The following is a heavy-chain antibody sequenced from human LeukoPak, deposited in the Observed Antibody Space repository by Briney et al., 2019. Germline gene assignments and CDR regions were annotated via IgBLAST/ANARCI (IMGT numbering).Heavy chain of an antibody. D-gene: IGHD6-6*01. V-gene: IGHV3-48*04. CDR2: ISRSGTRI. CDR1: GFTFSSYS. J-gene: IGHJ4*02. Sequence: GGSLRLACGVSGFTFSSYSMNWVRQAPGKGLEWVSYISRSGTRIYYADSVKGRFTISRDNAKNSLYLQMNSLRAEDTAVYYCARGSTIAAREGPLDYWGQGTLVTVSS. CDR3: ARGSTIAAREGPLDY.